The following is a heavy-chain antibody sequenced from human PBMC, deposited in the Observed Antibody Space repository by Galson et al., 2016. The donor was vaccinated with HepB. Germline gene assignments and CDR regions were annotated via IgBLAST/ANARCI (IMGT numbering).Heavy chain of an antibody. CDR3: ARGVVGTSTDAFDV. J-gene: IGHJ3*01. V-gene: IGHV1-2*04. D-gene: IGHD1-26*01. Sequence: SVKVSCKASGYTFTGHYIHWVRQAPGQGLEWMGWIDPNSGDTHYSKRFEGWVTMTRDTSISTAYMEVTRLKSNDTALLYCARGVVGTSTDAFDVWGQGTTVTVS. CDR1: GYTFTGHY. CDR2: IDPNSGDT.